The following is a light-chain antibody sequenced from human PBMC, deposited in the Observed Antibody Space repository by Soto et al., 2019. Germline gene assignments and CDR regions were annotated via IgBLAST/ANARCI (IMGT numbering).Light chain of an antibody. J-gene: IGKJ4*02. CDR2: AAS. CDR1: QSISSY. Sequence: DIQMTQSPSSLSASVGDRVTITCGASQSISSYLNWYQQKPGKAPKLMIYAASSLQSGVPSRFSGSGSGTDFTLPIRSLQPDDFATYYCQQSYSTPLTFGGGTKVHIK. CDR3: QQSYSTPLT. V-gene: IGKV1-39*01.